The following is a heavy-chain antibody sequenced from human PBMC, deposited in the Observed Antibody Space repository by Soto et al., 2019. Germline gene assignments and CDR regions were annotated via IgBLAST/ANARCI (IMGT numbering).Heavy chain of an antibody. V-gene: IGHV3-11*01. J-gene: IGHJ6*02. CDR1: GGSFSDYY. Sequence: LSLTCAVYGGSFSDYYMSWIRQAPGKGLEWVSYISSSGSTIYYADSVKGRFTISRDNAKNSLYLQMNSLRAEDKAVYYCARDGWSIYYYYGMDVWGQGTTVTVSS. CDR3: ARDGWSIYYYYGMDV. CDR2: ISSSGSTI. D-gene: IGHD3-3*01.